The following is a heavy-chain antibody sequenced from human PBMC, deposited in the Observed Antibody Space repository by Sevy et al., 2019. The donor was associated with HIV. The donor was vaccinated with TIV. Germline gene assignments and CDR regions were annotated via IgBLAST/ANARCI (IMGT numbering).Heavy chain of an antibody. Sequence: SETLSLTCAVSGGSISSGGYSWSWIRQPPGKGLEWIGYIYHSGSTYYNPSLKSRVTISVDRSKNQFSLKLSSVTAADTAVYYCGRGVVVVAATPGNWFDPWGQGTLVTVSS. D-gene: IGHD2-15*01. CDR2: IYHSGST. V-gene: IGHV4-30-2*01. J-gene: IGHJ5*02. CDR1: GGSISSGGYS. CDR3: GRGVVVVAATPGNWFDP.